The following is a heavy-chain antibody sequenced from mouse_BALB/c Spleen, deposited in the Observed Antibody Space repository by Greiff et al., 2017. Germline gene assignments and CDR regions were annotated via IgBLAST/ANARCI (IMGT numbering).Heavy chain of an antibody. J-gene: IGHJ3*01. D-gene: IGHD1-1*01. V-gene: IGHV5-4*02. CDR1: GFTFSDYY. CDR3: ARGDYYGSSFAY. Sequence: EVMLVESGGGLVKPGGSLKLSCAASGFTFSDYYMYWVRQTPEKRLEWVATISDGGSYTYYPDSVKGRFTISRDNAKNNLYLQMSSLKSEDTAMYYCARGDYYGSSFAYWGQGTLVTVSA. CDR2: ISDGGSYT.